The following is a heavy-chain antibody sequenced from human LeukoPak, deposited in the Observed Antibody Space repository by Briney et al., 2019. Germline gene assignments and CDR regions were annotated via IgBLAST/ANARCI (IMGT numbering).Heavy chain of an antibody. Sequence: AASVKVSCKASGYTFTSYDINWVRQAPGQGLEWMGWMNPNSGNTGYAQKFQGRVTMTRNTSISTAYMELSSLRSEDTAVYYCASDLRDYPLNPNPWGQGTLVTVSS. CDR2: MNPNSGNT. D-gene: IGHD4-11*01. CDR1: GYTFTSYD. V-gene: IGHV1-8*01. J-gene: IGHJ5*02. CDR3: ASDLRDYPLNPNP.